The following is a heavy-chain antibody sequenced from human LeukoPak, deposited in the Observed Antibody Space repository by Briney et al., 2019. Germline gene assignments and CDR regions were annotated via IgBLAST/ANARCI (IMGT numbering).Heavy chain of an antibody. CDR2: VKNYGTYR. D-gene: IGHD3-16*01. V-gene: IGHV3-74*01. CDR3: VRYYDIYGFDY. CDR1: GFIFSRHW. J-gene: IGHJ4*02. Sequence: GGSLRLSCAASGFIFSRHWMHWVRQAPGPGLVCVARVKNYGTYRAHARSAKARFTISRDNAKNTLYLQMNSVRVEDTARYYCVRYYDIYGFDYWGRGTVVTVCS.